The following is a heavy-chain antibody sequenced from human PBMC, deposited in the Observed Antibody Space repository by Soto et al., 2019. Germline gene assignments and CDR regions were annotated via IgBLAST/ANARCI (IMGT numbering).Heavy chain of an antibody. Sequence: QVQLVQSGAEVKKPGSSVKVSCKASGGTFSSYSINWVRQAPGQGLEWMGEIIPIFGTAHYAQKFQGRVTITADESTSTAYLELSSLRCEDTAVYYCARDGGRHSGGIDYWGQGTLVTVSS. J-gene: IGHJ4*02. CDR2: IIPIFGTA. D-gene: IGHD1-26*01. V-gene: IGHV1-69*01. CDR1: GGTFSSYS. CDR3: ARDGGRHSGGIDY.